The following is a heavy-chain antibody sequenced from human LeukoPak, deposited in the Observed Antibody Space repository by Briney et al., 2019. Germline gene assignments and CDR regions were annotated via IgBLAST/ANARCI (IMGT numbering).Heavy chain of an antibody. CDR3: ARVQAVGVPVAIDAYYSNGMDV. Sequence: SVTVSCKASGGTFSRNAISWVRQAPGQGLEWMGRFIPMVGVETYAQSFQGRVTITADRSTCTAYMELSSLRSEDTAVYYCARVQAVGVPVAIDAYYSNGMDVWGQGTAVTVSS. J-gene: IGHJ6*02. CDR1: GGTFSRNA. V-gene: IGHV1-69*04. D-gene: IGHD2-15*01. CDR2: FIPMVGVE.